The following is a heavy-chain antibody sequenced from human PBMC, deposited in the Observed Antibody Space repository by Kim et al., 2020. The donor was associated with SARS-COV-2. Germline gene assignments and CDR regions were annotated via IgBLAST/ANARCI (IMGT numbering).Heavy chain of an antibody. CDR2: ISGSGGST. CDR3: AKVLNYDSSGYPYYYYGMDV. Sequence: GGSLRLSCAASGFTFSSYAMSWVRQAPGKGLEWVSAISGSGGSTYYADPVKGRFTISRDNSKNTLYLQMNSLRAEDTAVYYCAKVLNYDSSGYPYYYYGMDVWGQGTTVTVSS. V-gene: IGHV3-23*01. CDR1: GFTFSSYA. J-gene: IGHJ6*02. D-gene: IGHD3-22*01.